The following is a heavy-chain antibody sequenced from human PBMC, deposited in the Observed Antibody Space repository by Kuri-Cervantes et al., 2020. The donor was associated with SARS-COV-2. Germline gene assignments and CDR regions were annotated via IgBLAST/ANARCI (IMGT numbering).Heavy chain of an antibody. V-gene: IGHV1-18*01. CDR3: ARDLVGYSCGYWTGEAFDI. D-gene: IGHD5-18*01. J-gene: IGHJ3*02. CDR1: GYTFTSYG. CDR2: ISAYNGNT. Sequence: ASVKVSCKASGYTFTSYGISWVRQAPGQGLEWMGWISAYNGNTNYAQKLQGRVTMTTDTSTSTAYMELRSLRSDDTAVYYCARDLVGYSCGYWTGEAFDIWGKGTMVTVPS.